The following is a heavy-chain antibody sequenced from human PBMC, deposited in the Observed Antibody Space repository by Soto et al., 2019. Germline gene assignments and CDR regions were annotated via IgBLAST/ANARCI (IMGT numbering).Heavy chain of an antibody. CDR3: VGGYSYGYIFY. J-gene: IGHJ4*02. CDR2: IYYSGST. CDR1: GGSISSYY. D-gene: IGHD5-18*01. V-gene: IGHV4-59*01. Sequence: PSETLSLTCTVSGGSISSYYWSWIRQPPGKGLEWIGYIYYSGSTNYNPSLKSRVTISVDTSKNQFSLKLSSVTAADTAVYYCVGGYSYGYIFYWGQGTLVTVSS.